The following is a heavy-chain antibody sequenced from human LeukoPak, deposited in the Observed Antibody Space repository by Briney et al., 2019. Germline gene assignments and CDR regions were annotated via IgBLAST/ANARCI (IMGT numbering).Heavy chain of an antibody. Sequence: PGGSLRLSCAASGFTFSSYAMHWVRQAPGKGLEWVAVISYDGSNKYYADSVKGRFTISRDNSKNTLYLQMNSLRAEDTAVYYCARESSSGWYGKYYYYGMDGWGQRTTVTVSS. CDR1: GFTFSSYA. CDR2: ISYDGSNK. D-gene: IGHD6-19*01. J-gene: IGHJ6*02. CDR3: ARESSSGWYGKYYYYGMDG. V-gene: IGHV3-30-3*01.